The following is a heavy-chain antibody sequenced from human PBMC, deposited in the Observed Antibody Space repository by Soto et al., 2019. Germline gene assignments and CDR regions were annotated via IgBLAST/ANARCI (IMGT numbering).Heavy chain of an antibody. CDR1: AFTFSSYA. CDR3: AKGRASDCPGCTQDY. J-gene: IGHJ4*02. CDR2: VSGSGDST. Sequence: EVQLLDSGGGLAQPGGSLRLSCAASAFTFSSYAMSWVRQAPGKGLEWVRAVSGSGDSTYYADSVKGRFTISRDNSKNTLYLQMNSLRAEDTAVYYCAKGRASDCPGCTQDYWGQGTLVTVSS. V-gene: IGHV3-23*01. D-gene: IGHD2-21*02.